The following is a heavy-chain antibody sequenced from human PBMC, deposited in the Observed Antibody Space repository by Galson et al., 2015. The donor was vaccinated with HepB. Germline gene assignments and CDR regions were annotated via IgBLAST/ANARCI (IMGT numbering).Heavy chain of an antibody. J-gene: IGHJ5*02. V-gene: IGHV4-39*01. CDR1: GGSISSSSYY. D-gene: IGHD2-15*01. Sequence: SETLSLTCTVSGGSISSSSYYWGWIRQPPGKGLEWIGSIYYSGSTYYNPSLKSRVTISVDTSKNQFSLKLSSVTAADTAVYYCARYYCSGGSCSRLNWFDPWGQGTLVTVSS. CDR3: ARYYCSGGSCSRLNWFDP. CDR2: IYYSGST.